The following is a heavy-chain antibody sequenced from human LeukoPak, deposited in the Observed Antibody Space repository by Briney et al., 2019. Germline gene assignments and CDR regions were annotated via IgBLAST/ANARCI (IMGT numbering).Heavy chain of an antibody. J-gene: IGHJ4*02. CDR3: ARDKDSGGYYLD. Sequence: PSETLSLTCTVSGGSISSYYWSWIRQPPGKGLEWIGYIYYSGSTNYNPSLKSRVTISVDTSKNQFSLKLSSVTAADTAVYYCARDKDSGGYYLDWGQGTLVTVSS. CDR1: GGSISSYY. V-gene: IGHV4-59*01. CDR2: IYYSGST. D-gene: IGHD3-22*01.